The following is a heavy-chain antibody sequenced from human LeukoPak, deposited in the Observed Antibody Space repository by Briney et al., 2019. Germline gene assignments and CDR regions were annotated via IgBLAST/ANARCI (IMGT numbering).Heavy chain of an antibody. D-gene: IGHD3-22*01. V-gene: IGHV1-46*01. CDR3: ARLADYDSSGYLSY. J-gene: IGHJ4*02. CDR2: INHSGGSA. Sequence: ASVKVSCKASGYTFTRDYMHCVRQAPGQGRAWMGIINHSGGSARYAQKFQGRVTMTRDTSTSTVYMEVSSLRSEDTAVYYCARLADYDSSGYLSYWGKGTLVTVSS. CDR1: GYTFTRDY.